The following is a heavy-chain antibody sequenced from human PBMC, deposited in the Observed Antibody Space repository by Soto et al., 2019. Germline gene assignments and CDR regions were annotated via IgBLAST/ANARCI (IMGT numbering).Heavy chain of an antibody. D-gene: IGHD3-3*01. J-gene: IGHJ4*02. V-gene: IGHV1-69*06. CDR2: IVPNVGTV. CDR3: ARRDTSGFLRYFDN. CDR1: GGTFSSFINYP. Sequence: ASVKVSCKSSGGTFSSFINYPINWVRQAPGQGLEWMGGIVPNVGTVNYAQKFRGKVTITADKSMGTAYMELSSLRSEDTALYYCARRDTSGFLRYFDNWGQGTQVTVSS.